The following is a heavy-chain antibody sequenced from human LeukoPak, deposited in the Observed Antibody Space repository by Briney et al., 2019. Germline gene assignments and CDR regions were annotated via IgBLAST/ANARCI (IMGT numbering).Heavy chain of an antibody. V-gene: IGHV3-9*01. Sequence: GGSLRLSCAASGFIFDDYAMHWVREAPGKGLEWVSGISWNSNTIGYADSVKGRFTISRDNAKNTLYLQMNSLRAEDTAVYYCARLGGIAVTGAIDYWGQGTLVTVSS. CDR1: GFIFDDYA. CDR3: ARLGGIAVTGAIDY. CDR2: ISWNSNTI. J-gene: IGHJ4*02. D-gene: IGHD6-19*01.